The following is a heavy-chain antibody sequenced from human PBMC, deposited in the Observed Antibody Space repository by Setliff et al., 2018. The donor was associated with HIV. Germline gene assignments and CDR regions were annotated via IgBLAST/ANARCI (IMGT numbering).Heavy chain of an antibody. Sequence: SETLSLTCTVSGGSISIHYWSWIRLPPGKGLEWIGTTYYDGSTIYNPSLNSRVTMSVDTSKNQFSLTLRSLTAADTAVYYCASRIYYYDTYRVLREEGFDPWGQGTLVTVSS. CDR1: GGSISIHY. D-gene: IGHD3-22*01. CDR3: ASRIYYYDTYRVLREEGFDP. V-gene: IGHV4-59*11. J-gene: IGHJ5*02. CDR2: TYYDGST.